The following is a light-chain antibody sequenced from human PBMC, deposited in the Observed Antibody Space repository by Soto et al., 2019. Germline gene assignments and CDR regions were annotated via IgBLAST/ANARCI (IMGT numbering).Light chain of an antibody. CDR1: SSDIGGYSS. CDR3: SSYTDTKSLV. Sequence: QSALTQSPSASGSPGQSVTISCTGTSSDIGGYSSVSWYQQHPGKAPKVMIYDVTKRPSGVPDRFSGSKSGNTASLTVSALQAEDEADYYCSSYTDTKSLVFGTGTKVTVL. CDR2: DVT. J-gene: IGLJ1*01. V-gene: IGLV2-8*01.